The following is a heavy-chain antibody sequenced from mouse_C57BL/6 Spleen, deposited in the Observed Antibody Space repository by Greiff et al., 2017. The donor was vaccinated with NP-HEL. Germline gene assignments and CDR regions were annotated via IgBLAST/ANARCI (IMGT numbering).Heavy chain of an antibody. V-gene: IGHV10-3*01. CDR3: VRYVGIYYNNYAMDY. J-gene: IGHJ4*01. Sequence: EVKLVESGGGLVQPKGSLKLSCAASGFTFNTYAMHWVRQAPGKGLEWVARIRRNSSNYATYYDAYVKDRFTISRNESQSMLYLQMNNLKTENTAMYYCVRYVGIYYNNYAMDYWGQGTSVTVSS. CDR2: IRRNSSNYAT. CDR1: GFTFNTYA. D-gene: IGHD2-1*01.